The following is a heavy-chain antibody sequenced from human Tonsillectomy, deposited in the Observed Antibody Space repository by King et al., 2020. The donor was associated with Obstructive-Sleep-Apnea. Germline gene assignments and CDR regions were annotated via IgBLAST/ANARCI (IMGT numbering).Heavy chain of an antibody. CDR2: IWYDGSDK. V-gene: IGHV3-33*01. Sequence: VQLVESGGGVVQPGRSLRLSCAASGFTFGSYGMHWVRQAPGKGLEWVAIIWYDGSDKYYTDSVKGRFTISRDNFKNTLYLQMNSLRVEDTAVYYCVRDRSGGYDKTDFDYWGQGTLVTVSS. CDR1: GFTFGSYG. CDR3: VRDRSGGYDKTDFDY. D-gene: IGHD5-12*01. J-gene: IGHJ4*02.